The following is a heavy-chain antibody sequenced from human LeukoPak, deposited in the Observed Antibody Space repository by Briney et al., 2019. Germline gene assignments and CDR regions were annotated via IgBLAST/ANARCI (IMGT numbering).Heavy chain of an antibody. CDR1: GYILTNYR. CDR2: IYPGDSAT. V-gene: IGHV5-51*01. CDR3: ARQARDCSGGSCYLL. Sequence: ESLKISFKGSGYILTNYRLGWVRQMPGKGLELVGVIYPGDSATRYSPSFQGQVTLSADKSIRTAYLQWSSLQASDTAMYYCARQARDCSGGSCYLLWGQGTLVTVSS. J-gene: IGHJ4*02. D-gene: IGHD2-15*01.